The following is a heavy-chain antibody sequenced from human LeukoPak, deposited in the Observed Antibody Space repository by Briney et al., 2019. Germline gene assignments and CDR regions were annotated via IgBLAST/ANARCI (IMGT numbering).Heavy chain of an antibody. Sequence: GWSLRLSCAASGFTFSSYAMSWVRQAPGKGLEWVSAISGSGGSTYYADSVKGRFTISRDNSKNTLYLQMNSLRAEDTAVYYCRIYYYGSGSYFEEFFDYWGQGTLVTVSS. D-gene: IGHD3-10*01. CDR2: ISGSGGST. J-gene: IGHJ4*02. CDR3: RIYYYGSGSYFEEFFDY. CDR1: GFTFSSYA. V-gene: IGHV3-23*01.